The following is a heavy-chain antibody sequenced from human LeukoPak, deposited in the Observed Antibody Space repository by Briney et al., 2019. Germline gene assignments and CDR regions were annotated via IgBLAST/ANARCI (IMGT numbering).Heavy chain of an antibody. J-gene: IGHJ6*03. CDR2: IRSKANSYAT. D-gene: IGHD5-18*01. CDR1: GFTFSGSA. CDR3: TRRGGYSYGYYYYYYMDV. V-gene: IGHV3-73*01. Sequence: GGSLRLSCAASGFTFSGSAMHWVRQASGKGLEWVGRIRSKANSYATAYAASVKGRFTISRDDSKNTAYLQMNSLKTEDTAVYNCTRRGGYSYGYYYYYYMDVWGKGTTVTVSS.